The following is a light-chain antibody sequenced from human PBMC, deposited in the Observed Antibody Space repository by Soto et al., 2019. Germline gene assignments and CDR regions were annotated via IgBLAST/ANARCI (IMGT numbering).Light chain of an antibody. V-gene: IGKV1-12*01. CDR2: TAS. J-gene: IGKJ4*01. CDR1: QGMSSL. CDR3: QQANSFPLT. Sequence: DIQMTQSPSSVSASVGDRVTITCRASQGMSSLLAWYQQKPGKAPNLLIHTASSLQSGVPSRFSGSGSGTDFTLTISSLPPEDFATYYCQQANSFPLTFGGGTKVEIK.